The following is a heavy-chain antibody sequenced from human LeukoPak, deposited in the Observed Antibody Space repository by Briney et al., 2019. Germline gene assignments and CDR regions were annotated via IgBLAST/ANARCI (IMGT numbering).Heavy chain of an antibody. D-gene: IGHD3-22*01. CDR1: GFTVSSNY. CDR3: ARDKVYYYDSSGYSYYWYFDL. Sequence: GGPLRLSCAASGFTVSSNYMSWVRQAPGKGLEWVSVIYSGGSTYYADSVKGRFTISRDNSKSTLYLQMNSLRAEDTAVYYCARDKVYYYDSSGYSYYWYFDLWGRGTLVTVSS. J-gene: IGHJ2*01. CDR2: IYSGGST. V-gene: IGHV3-66*01.